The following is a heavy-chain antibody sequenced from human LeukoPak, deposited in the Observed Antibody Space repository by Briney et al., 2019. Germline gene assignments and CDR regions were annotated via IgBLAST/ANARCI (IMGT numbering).Heavy chain of an antibody. J-gene: IGHJ6*04. CDR2: IYHSGTT. V-gene: IGHV4-4*02. Sequence: SGTLSLTCAVSGGSVSSNNWLNWVRQPPGKGLEWIGEIYHSGTTNYNPSLKSRVTIAVDKSKNQFSLKLNSVTAADTAVYYCARDIGSSTPSGVWGKGTTVTVSS. CDR1: GGSVSSNNW. CDR3: ARDIGSSTPSGV. D-gene: IGHD6-13*01.